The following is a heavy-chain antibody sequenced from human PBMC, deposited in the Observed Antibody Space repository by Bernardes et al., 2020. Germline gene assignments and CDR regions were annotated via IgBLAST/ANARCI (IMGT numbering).Heavy chain of an antibody. J-gene: IGHJ4*02. D-gene: IGHD7-27*01. CDR1: GYSFSTYG. CDR3: ARARVGWTGGDY. CDR2: MSTYNDNR. V-gene: IGHV1-18*01. Sequence: ASVKVPCKASGYSFSTYGISWVRQAPGQGLEWMGWMSTYNDNRHYAPKFQGRLNMTTDIFTNTAYMELGGLRSDDTAIYYCARARVGWTGGDYWGQGTLITVSS.